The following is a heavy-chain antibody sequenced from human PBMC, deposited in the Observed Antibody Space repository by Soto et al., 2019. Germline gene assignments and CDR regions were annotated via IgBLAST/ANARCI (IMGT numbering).Heavy chain of an antibody. CDR1: GGPISSGDYY. V-gene: IGHV4-30-4*08. Sequence: SETLSLTCNVSGGPISSGDYYWSWIRQHPGKGLEWIGYIYHNGNTHYNPSLKSRVTISLDTSKNQFSLKLSSVTAADTAVYYCMLGSGWKDFDYWGQGTLVTVSS. D-gene: IGHD3-22*01. J-gene: IGHJ4*02. CDR3: MLGSGWKDFDY. CDR2: IYHNGNT.